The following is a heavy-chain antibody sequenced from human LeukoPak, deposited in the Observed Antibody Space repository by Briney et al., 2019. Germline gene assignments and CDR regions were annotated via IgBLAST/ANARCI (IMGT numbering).Heavy chain of an antibody. Sequence: ASVTVSCKASGYTFTSYYMHWVRQAPGQGLEWLGIINPSGGSTSYAQKFQGRVTMTRDTSTSTVYMELSSLRSEDTAVYYCASLPRWIGSGPGAFDIWGQGTMVTVSS. CDR3: ASLPRWIGSGPGAFDI. J-gene: IGHJ3*02. CDR2: INPSGGST. D-gene: IGHD5-12*01. V-gene: IGHV1-46*01. CDR1: GYTFTSYY.